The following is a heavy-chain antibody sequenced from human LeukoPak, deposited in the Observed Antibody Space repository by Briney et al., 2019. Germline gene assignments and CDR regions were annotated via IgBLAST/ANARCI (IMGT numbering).Heavy chain of an antibody. CDR1: GYTFTSYA. D-gene: IGHD2-15*01. Sequence: ASVEVSCKASGYTFTSYAMNWVRQAPGQGLEWMGWINTNTGNPTYAQGFTGRFVFSLDTSVSTAYPQISSLKAEDTAVYYCARFSCSGGSCFHFDYWGQGTLVTVSS. CDR3: ARFSCSGGSCFHFDY. V-gene: IGHV7-4-1*02. J-gene: IGHJ4*02. CDR2: INTNTGNP.